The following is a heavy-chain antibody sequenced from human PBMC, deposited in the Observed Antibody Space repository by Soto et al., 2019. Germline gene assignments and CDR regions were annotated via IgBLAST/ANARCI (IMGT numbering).Heavy chain of an antibody. V-gene: IGHV1-18*04. Sequence: ASVKVSCKASGYTFTSYGISWVRQAPGQGLEWMGWISAYNGNTNYAQKLQGRVTMTTDTSTSTAYMELRSLRSDDTAGYYCARGRYYDSSGYYGPDAFDIGGQGTMVTVS. CDR2: ISAYNGNT. J-gene: IGHJ3*02. CDR1: GYTFTSYG. D-gene: IGHD3-22*01. CDR3: ARGRYYDSSGYYGPDAFDI.